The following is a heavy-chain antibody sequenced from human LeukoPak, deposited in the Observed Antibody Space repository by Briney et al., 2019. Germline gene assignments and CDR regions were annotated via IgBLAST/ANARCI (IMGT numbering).Heavy chain of an antibody. J-gene: IGHJ4*02. V-gene: IGHV1-24*01. D-gene: IGHD3-22*01. CDR1: GYTLTELS. CDR2: FDPEDGET. Sequence: ASVKVSCKVSGYTLTELSMHWVRQAPGKGLEWMGGFDPEDGETIYAQKFQGRGTMTDDTSTDTAYMELSSLRSEDTAVYYCAIFVGYYYDSSGYFDYWGQGTLVTVSS. CDR3: AIFVGYYYDSSGYFDY.